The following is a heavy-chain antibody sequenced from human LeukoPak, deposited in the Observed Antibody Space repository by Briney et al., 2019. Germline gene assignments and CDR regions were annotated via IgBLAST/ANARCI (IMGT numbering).Heavy chain of an antibody. CDR2: IYYSGST. J-gene: IGHJ4*02. V-gene: IGHV4-59*08. CDR3: ARVDCSGGSCYSGTAVFDY. CDR1: GGSISSYY. Sequence: ASETLSLTCTVSGGSISSYYWSWIRQPPGKGLEWIGYIYYSGSTNYNPSLKSRVTISVDTSKNQFSLKLSSVTAADTAVYYCARVDCSGGSCYSGTAVFDYWGQGTLVTVSS. D-gene: IGHD2-15*01.